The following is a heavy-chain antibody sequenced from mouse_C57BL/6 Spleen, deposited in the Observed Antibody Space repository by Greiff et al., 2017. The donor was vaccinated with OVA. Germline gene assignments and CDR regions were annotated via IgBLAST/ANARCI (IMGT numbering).Heavy chain of an antibody. Sequence: EVQVVESGGGLVKPGGSLKLSCAASGFTFSSYTMSWVRQTPEKRLEWVATISGGGGNTYYPDSVKGRFTISRDNAKNTLYLQMSSLRSEDTALYYCARQLRPYYFDYWGQGTTLTVSS. V-gene: IGHV5-9*01. CDR1: GFTFSSYT. CDR2: ISGGGGNT. J-gene: IGHJ2*01. D-gene: IGHD3-2*02. CDR3: ARQLRPYYFDY.